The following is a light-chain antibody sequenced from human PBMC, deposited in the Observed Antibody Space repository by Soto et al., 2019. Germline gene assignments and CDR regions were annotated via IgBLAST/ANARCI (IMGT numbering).Light chain of an antibody. V-gene: IGKV3-20*01. CDR3: QHYGSSPRT. J-gene: IGKJ1*01. Sequence: EIVLTQSPGTLSLSPGERATLSCRVSQGVSGGYLAWYQQKPGQAPRLLIYGASSRATGIPNRFSGSESGTDFTLTISRLEPEDFAVYYCQHYGSSPRTFGQGTKVEIK. CDR1: QGVSGGY. CDR2: GAS.